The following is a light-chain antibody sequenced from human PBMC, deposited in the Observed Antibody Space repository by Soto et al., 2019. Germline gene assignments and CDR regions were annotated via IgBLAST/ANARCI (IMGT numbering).Light chain of an antibody. CDR3: SSYTSSSTDVV. V-gene: IGLV2-14*01. CDR1: SSDVGGYNY. J-gene: IGLJ2*01. Sequence: QSALTQPASVSGSPGQSITISCTGTSSDVGGYNYVSWYQQHPGKAPKLMIYDVSNRPSGVSNRFSGSKSGNTASLTISGLQAEDEADYYCSSYTSSSTDVVFGGGTKLT. CDR2: DVS.